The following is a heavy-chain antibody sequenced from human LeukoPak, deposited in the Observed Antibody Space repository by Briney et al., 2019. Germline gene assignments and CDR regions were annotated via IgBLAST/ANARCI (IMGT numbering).Heavy chain of an antibody. CDR3: ARYKENYFGLDV. CDR2: INHGGST. J-gene: IGHJ6*02. V-gene: IGHV4-34*01. D-gene: IGHD1-14*01. CDR1: GGSFSGYY. Sequence: SETLSLTCAVYGGSFSGYYWSWIRQPPGKGLEWIGEINHGGSTNFNPSLKSRVTISVDTSKNQFSLKLSSVTAADSAVYYCARYKENYFGLDVWGQGTTVTVSS.